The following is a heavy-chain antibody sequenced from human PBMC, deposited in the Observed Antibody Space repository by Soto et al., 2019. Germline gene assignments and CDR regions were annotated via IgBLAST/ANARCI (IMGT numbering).Heavy chain of an antibody. J-gene: IGHJ6*02. V-gene: IGHV3-74*01. Sequence: PGGSLRLSCAASGFTFSSYWMHWVRQAPGKGLVWVSRINSDGSSTSYADSVKGRFTIPRDNAKNTLYLQMNSLRAEDTAVYYCARGYYYGSGSYYYYYYYGMDVWGQGTTVTVSS. CDR2: INSDGSST. CDR3: ARGYYYGSGSYYYYYYYGMDV. D-gene: IGHD3-10*01. CDR1: GFTFSSYW.